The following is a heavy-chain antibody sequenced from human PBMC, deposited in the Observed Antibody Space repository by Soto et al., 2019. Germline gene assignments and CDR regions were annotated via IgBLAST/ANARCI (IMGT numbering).Heavy chain of an antibody. CDR1: GGSFTSNNW. Sequence: PSETLSLTCAVSGGSFTSNNWWTWVRQPPGQGLEWIGEIYRTGSTNYNPSLKSRVTISLDKSESQFSLKVTSLTAADTAVYYCASRDPGTSVDYWGQGTLLTVSS. V-gene: IGHV4-4*02. CDR2: IYRTGST. J-gene: IGHJ4*02. D-gene: IGHD1-7*01. CDR3: ASRDPGTSVDY.